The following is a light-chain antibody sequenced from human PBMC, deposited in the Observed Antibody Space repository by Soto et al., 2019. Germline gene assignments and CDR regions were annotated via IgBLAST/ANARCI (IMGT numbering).Light chain of an antibody. V-gene: IGLV2-11*01. Sequence: QSALTQPRSVSGSPGQSVTISCTGTSSDVGGYNYVSWYQQHPGKAPKLMIYDVNKRPSGVPDRFSGSTSGNTASLTISGLQAEDEADYYCCSYAGSYTFVFGAGTKVTVL. CDR2: DVN. J-gene: IGLJ1*01. CDR3: CSYAGSYTFV. CDR1: SSDVGGYNY.